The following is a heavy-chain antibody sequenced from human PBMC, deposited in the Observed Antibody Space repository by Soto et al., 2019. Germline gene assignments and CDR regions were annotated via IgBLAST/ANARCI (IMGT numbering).Heavy chain of an antibody. J-gene: IGHJ4*02. CDR3: AKDRNRRYGSGSYTFFDY. CDR2: ISYDGSNK. D-gene: IGHD3-10*01. CDR1: GFTFSSYG. Sequence: QVPLVESGGGVVQPGRSLRLSCAASGFTFSSYGMHWVRQAPGKGLEWVAVISYDGSNKYYADSVKGRFTISRDNSKNTLYLQMNSLRAEDTAVYYCAKDRNRRYGSGSYTFFDYWGQGTLVTVSS. V-gene: IGHV3-30*18.